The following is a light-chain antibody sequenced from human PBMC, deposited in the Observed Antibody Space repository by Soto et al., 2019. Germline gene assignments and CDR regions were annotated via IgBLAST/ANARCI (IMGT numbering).Light chain of an antibody. CDR3: QQSYNIQALT. V-gene: IGKV1-39*01. CDR1: QNIRNY. J-gene: IGKJ4*01. CDR2: GAA. Sequence: DIPMTQSPSSLSASVGDRVAITCRASQNIRNYLNWYQQKPGKAPRVLIYGAASLQSGVPSRFSGSGYGTNFSLTINSLQPEDYATYYCQQSYNIQALTFGGGTKVEIK.